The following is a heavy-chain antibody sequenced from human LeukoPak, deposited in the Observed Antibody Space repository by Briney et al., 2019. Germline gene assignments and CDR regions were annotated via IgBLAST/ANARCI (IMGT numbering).Heavy chain of an antibody. D-gene: IGHD4-17*01. CDR2: IKQDGSEK. CDR1: GFSFSNYW. V-gene: IGHV3-7*01. J-gene: IGHJ6*02. Sequence: GGSLRLSCAASGFSFSNYWMHWVRQPPGKGLEWVANIKQDGSEKYYVDSVKGRFTISRDNAKNLLYLQMNNLRVEDTAVYYCAREWWGDYLFDYYYGLDVWGQGTTVTVSS. CDR3: AREWWGDYLFDYYYGLDV.